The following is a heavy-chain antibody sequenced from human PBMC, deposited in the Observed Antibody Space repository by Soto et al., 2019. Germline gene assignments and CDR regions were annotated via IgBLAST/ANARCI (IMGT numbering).Heavy chain of an antibody. J-gene: IGHJ5*02. CDR1: GGSISSYY. CDR2: IYYSGST. V-gene: IGHV4-59*01. CDR3: ARVDYGSGISWFDP. D-gene: IGHD3-10*01. Sequence: PETLSLTCTVSGGSISSYYWSWIRQPPGKGLEWIGYIYYSGSTNYNPSLKSRVTISVDTSKNQFSLKLSSVTAADTAVYYCARVDYGSGISWFDPWGQGTLVTVSS.